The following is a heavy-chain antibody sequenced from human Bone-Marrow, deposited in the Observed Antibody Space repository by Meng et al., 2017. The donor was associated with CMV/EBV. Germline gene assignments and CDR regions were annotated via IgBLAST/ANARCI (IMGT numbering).Heavy chain of an antibody. Sequence: SETLSLTCAVYGGSFSGYYWSWIRQPPGKGLEWIGEINHSGSTNYNPSLKSRVTISVDTSKNQFSLKLSSVTAADTAVYYCARGSWGSGFDIWGQGAMVTVSS. V-gene: IGHV4-34*01. CDR1: GGSFSGYY. J-gene: IGHJ3*02. D-gene: IGHD3-16*01. CDR2: INHSGST. CDR3: ARGSWGSGFDI.